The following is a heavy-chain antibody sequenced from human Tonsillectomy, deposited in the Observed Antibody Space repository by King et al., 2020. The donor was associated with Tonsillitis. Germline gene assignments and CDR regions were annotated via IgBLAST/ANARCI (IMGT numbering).Heavy chain of an antibody. CDR2: IAYTGAA. J-gene: IGHJ4*02. CDR1: GSSVDSSSFY. CDR3: AKSPYDYLWGSHRPETYYFDS. Sequence: QLQESGPGLVKPSETLSLTCTVSGSSVDSSSFYWGWIRQSPGKGLEWIASIAYTGAAFYNPSLTSRVTLSRDTSKNQFSLNLTAVTVADTAIYYCAKSPYDYLWGSHRPETYYFDSWGQGTLVTVSA. D-gene: IGHD3-16*02. V-gene: IGHV4-39*07.